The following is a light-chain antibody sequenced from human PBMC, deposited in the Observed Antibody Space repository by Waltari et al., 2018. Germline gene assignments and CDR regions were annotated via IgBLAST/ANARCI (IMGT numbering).Light chain of an antibody. CDR3: QHGHTWPLS. CDR2: DAS. CDR1: QSISSH. J-gene: IGKJ4*01. V-gene: IGKV3-11*01. Sequence: EIVLTQSPATLSLSPGERATLSCWASQSISSHIAWYQHKPGQAPRLLVYDASTRATGIPARFSGSGSGTDFTLTIGSLEPEDFAVYYCQHGHTWPLSFGGGTKVEI.